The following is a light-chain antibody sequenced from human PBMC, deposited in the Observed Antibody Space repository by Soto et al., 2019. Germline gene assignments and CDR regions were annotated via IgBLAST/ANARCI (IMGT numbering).Light chain of an antibody. CDR3: SSYSSSGTLFV. CDR2: EVT. J-gene: IGLJ1*01. CDR1: SSDVGGHNY. V-gene: IGLV2-14*01. Sequence: QSALTQPASVSGSPGQSITVSCTGTSSDVGGHNYVSWFQQHPGQAPKLLIYEVTTRPSGVSTRFSGSKSGNTASLTISGLQAEDEADYHCSSYSSSGTLFVFGTGTKVTVL.